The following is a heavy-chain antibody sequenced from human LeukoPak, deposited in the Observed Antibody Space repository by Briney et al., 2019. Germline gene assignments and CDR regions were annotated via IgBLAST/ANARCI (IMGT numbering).Heavy chain of an antibody. CDR3: TRGGVDY. CDR1: GFTFSTYW. J-gene: IGHJ4*02. Sequence: PGGSLRLSCAASGFTFSTYWMHWVRQAPGKGLVWVSRINSDGSTTTHADSVKGRFTISRDNAKNTLYLQMNSLRAEDTAVYYCTRGGVDYWGQGTLVTVSS. V-gene: IGHV3-74*03. CDR2: INSDGSTT.